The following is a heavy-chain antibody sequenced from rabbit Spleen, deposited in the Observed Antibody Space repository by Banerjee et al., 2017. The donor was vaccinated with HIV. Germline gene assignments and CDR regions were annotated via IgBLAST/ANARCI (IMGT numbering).Heavy chain of an antibody. V-gene: IGHV1S45*01. CDR3: ARDLLGVIGWNFYL. J-gene: IGHJ4*01. Sequence: EQLEASGGGLVKPEGSLTLSCKASGFFFSDGDVRWGGRQAPGKGLEWIACINTTTGKGVYATWAKGRFTISRTSSTTVTLQMTSPTAADTATYFCARDLLGVIGWNFYLWGPGTLVTVS. D-gene: IGHD1-1*01. CDR1: GFFFSDGDV. CDR2: INTTTGKG.